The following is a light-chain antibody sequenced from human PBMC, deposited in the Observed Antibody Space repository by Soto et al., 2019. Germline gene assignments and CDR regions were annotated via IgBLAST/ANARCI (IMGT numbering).Light chain of an antibody. CDR1: QSDCRGC. J-gene: IGKJ4*01. CDR2: GVS. Sequence: VLTQSPGTLSLSPGERATLSCRASQSDCRGCLAWYQQKPVQAPRLLIFGVSNRATGIPDRFSGSGSGTDFTVTISRREPEDVAVYYCHQYATSPPVTCGGGTKIESK. CDR3: HQYATSPPVT. V-gene: IGKV3-20*01.